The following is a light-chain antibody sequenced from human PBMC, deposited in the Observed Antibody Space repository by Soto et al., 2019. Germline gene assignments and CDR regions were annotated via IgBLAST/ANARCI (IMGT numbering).Light chain of an antibody. V-gene: IGKV3-20*01. CDR2: GAS. CDR1: RSVSSSY. J-gene: IGKJ5*01. CDR3: QQYGSSPL. Sequence: EIVLTQSPGTLSLSPGERATLSCRASRSVSSSYLAWYQQKPGQAPRLLIYGASSRATGVPDRFSGSGSGTDFTLTISRLEPEDFAVYYCQQYGSSPLFGQGTRLEI.